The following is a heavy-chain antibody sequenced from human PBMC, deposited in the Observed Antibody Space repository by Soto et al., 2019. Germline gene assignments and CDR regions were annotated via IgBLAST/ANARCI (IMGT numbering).Heavy chain of an antibody. CDR1: GLIFSDYH. V-gene: IGHV3-72*01. J-gene: IGHJ6*02. CDR2: IRRKANSYTT. CDR3: AMLGGWSGGSSGMDV. Sequence: EVQLVESGGGLVQPGGSLRLSCAASGLIFSDYHMDWVRQAPGKGLEWVGGIRRKANSYTTEYAASVKGTFTISRDDSKNSLYLQMNSLTSEDTAVYYCAMLGGWSGGSSGMDVWGQGTTVTVSS. D-gene: IGHD6-19*01.